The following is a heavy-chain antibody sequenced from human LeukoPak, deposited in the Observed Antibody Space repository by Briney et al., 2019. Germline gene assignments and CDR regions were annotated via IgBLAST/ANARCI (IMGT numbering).Heavy chain of an antibody. D-gene: IGHD5-24*01. CDR2: INDSGSI. Sequence: KPSETLSLTCAVYGGSFSGYYWTWIRQPPGKGLEWIGEINDSGSINYTPTLKRRVTIAVDTSKNQFSLKSTSVTAADTAVYYCARRRRWWGQGTLVTVSS. J-gene: IGHJ4*02. CDR1: GGSFSGYY. CDR3: ARRRRW. V-gene: IGHV4-34*01.